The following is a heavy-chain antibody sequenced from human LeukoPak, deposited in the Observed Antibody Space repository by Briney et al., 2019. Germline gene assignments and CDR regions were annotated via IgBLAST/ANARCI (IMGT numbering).Heavy chain of an antibody. V-gene: IGHV1-69*13. CDR1: GGTFSSYA. Sequence: ASVRVSCKASGGTFSSYAISWVRQAPGQGLEWMGRIIPIFGTANYAQKFQGRVTITADESTSTAYMELSSLRSEDTAVYYCARVPIAARPGYYYYGMDVWGQGTTVTVSS. J-gene: IGHJ6*02. CDR2: IIPIFGTA. CDR3: ARVPIAARPGYYYYGMDV. D-gene: IGHD6-6*01.